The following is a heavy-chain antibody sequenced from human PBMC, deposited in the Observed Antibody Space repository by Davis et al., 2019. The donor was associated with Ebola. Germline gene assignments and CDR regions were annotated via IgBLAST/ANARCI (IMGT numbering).Heavy chain of an antibody. J-gene: IGHJ3*02. CDR1: GYTFTGYY. D-gene: IGHD2-8*01. Sequence: ASVKVSCKASGYTFTGYYMHWVRQAPGQGLEWMGRINPNSGGPNYAQKFQGRVTMTRDTSISTAYMELSRLRSDDTAVYYCARGTIGYCTNGVCYGADAFDIWGQGTMVTVSS. V-gene: IGHV1-2*06. CDR3: ARGTIGYCTNGVCYGADAFDI. CDR2: INPNSGGP.